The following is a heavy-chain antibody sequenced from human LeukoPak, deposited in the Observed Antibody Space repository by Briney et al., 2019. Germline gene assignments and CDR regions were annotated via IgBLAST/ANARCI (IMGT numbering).Heavy chain of an antibody. V-gene: IGHV1-46*01. CDR2: INPRDGYT. J-gene: IGHJ4*02. CDR1: GYTFTSNY. Sequence: ASVKVSCKASGYTFTSNYIHWVRQAPGQGLEWMGIINPRDGYTSYAQKSQGRVTMTRDTSTSTVHMAVSSLRSEDTAVYYCARPSPYGPFDYWGQGTLVTVSS. D-gene: IGHD3-10*01. CDR3: ARPSPYGPFDY.